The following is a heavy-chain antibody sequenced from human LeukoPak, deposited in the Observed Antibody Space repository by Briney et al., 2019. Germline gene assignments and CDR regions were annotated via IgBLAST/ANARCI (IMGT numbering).Heavy chain of an antibody. J-gene: IGHJ4*02. CDR2: IYYSGST. CDR3: ARGGYNFPYYFDY. Sequence: PSETLSLTYTVSGGSISSYYWSWIRLPPGKGLEWSGYIYYSGSTNYNPSLKSRVTISVDTSKNQFSLKLSSVTAADTAVYYCARGGYNFPYYFDYWGQGTLVTVSS. CDR1: GGSISSYY. V-gene: IGHV4-59*01. D-gene: IGHD5-24*01.